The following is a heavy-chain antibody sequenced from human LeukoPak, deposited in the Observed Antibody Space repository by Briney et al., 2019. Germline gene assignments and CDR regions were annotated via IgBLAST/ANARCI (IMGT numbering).Heavy chain of an antibody. D-gene: IGHD2-2*01. CDR3: ARDEVVVVPAAPYRPLDY. V-gene: IGHV1-18*01. Sequence: GASVKVSCKASGYTFTSYGISWVRQAPGQGLEWMGWISAYNGNTNYAQKLQGRVTMTTDTSTSTAYMELRSLRSDDTAVYYCARDEVVVVPAAPYRPLDYWGQGTLVTVSS. J-gene: IGHJ4*02. CDR1: GYTFTSYG. CDR2: ISAYNGNT.